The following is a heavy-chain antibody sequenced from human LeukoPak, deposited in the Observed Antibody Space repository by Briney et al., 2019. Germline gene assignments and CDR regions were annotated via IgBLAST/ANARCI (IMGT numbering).Heavy chain of an antibody. CDR1: GFSFTYAW. V-gene: IGHV3-11*03. CDR3: ARSGTTVVREGSH. D-gene: IGHD4-23*01. J-gene: IGHJ4*02. CDR2: ISRSSNYT. Sequence: GGSLRLSCVASGFSFTYAWMSWVRQAPGKGLEWVSYISRSSNYTNYADFVKGRFTISRDNAKNSLYLQMNSLRAEDTAVYYCARSGTTVVREGSHWGQGTLVTVSS.